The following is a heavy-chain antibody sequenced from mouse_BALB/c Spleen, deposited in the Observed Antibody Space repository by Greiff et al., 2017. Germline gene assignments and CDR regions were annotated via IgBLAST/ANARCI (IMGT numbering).Heavy chain of an antibody. J-gene: IGHJ3*01. CDR3: ARPEDDYFAY. CDR1: GYAFSSYW. D-gene: IGHD2-4*01. V-gene: IGHV1-80*01. Sequence: QVQLQQSGAELVRPGSSVKISCKASGYAFSSYWMNWVKQRPGQGLEWIGQIYPGDGDTNYNGKFKGKATLTADKSSSTAYMQLSSLTSEDSAVYFCARPEDDYFAYWGQGTLVTVSA. CDR2: IYPGDGDT.